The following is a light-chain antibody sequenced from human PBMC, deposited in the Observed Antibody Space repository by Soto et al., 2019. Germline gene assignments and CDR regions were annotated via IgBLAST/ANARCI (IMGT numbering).Light chain of an antibody. J-gene: IGLJ2*01. CDR2: DND. CDR1: SSNIGRNY. CDR3: GAWDNSLSVVV. V-gene: IGLV1-51*01. Sequence: QSVLTQPPSVSAAPGQTVTISCSGSSSNIGRNYVSWYQHLPGTAPKLLIYDNDKRPSGIPDRFSGSKSGTSATLGITGLQTGDGADYYCGAWDNSLSVVVFGGGTKLTVL.